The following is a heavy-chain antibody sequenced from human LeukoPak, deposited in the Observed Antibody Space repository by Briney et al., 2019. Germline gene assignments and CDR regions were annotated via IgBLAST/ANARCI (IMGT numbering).Heavy chain of an antibody. CDR3: AKGEAGLNYYDSSGYYFDY. D-gene: IGHD3-22*01. CDR1: GFTFSSYA. J-gene: IGHJ4*02. Sequence: GGSLRLSCAASGFTFSSYAMSWVRQAPGKGLEWVSAISGSGGSTYYADSVKGRFTISRDNSKNTLYLQMNSLRAEDTAVYYCAKGEAGLNYYDSSGYYFDYWGQGTLVTVSS. CDR2: ISGSGGST. V-gene: IGHV3-23*01.